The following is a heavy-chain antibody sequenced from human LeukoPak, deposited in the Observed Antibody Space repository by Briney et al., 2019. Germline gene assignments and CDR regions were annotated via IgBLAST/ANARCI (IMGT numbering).Heavy chain of an antibody. CDR2: IYYSGST. CDR3: ARTDIRSSWYGGYYFDY. V-gene: IGHV4-39*01. Sequence: SETLSLTCTVSGGSISSSSYYWGWIRQPPGKGLEWIGSIYYSGSTYYNPSLKSRVTISVDTSKNQFSLKLSSVTAADTAVYYCARTDIRSSWYGGYYFDYWGQGTLVTVSS. D-gene: IGHD6-13*01. CDR1: GGSISSSSYY. J-gene: IGHJ4*02.